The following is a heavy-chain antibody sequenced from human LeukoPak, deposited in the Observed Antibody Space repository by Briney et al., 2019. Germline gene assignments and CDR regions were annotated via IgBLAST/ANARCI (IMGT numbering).Heavy chain of an antibody. J-gene: IGHJ4*02. V-gene: IGHV1-18*01. CDR2: ISAYNGNT. CDR3: ARGFLVEPFDY. Sequence: ASVKVSCKASGYTFTSYGISWVRQAPGQGLEWMGWISAYNGNTNYAQKLQGRVTITRNTSISTAYMELSSLRSEDTAVYYCARGFLVEPFDYWGQGTLVTVSS. CDR1: GYTFTSYG. D-gene: IGHD2-15*01.